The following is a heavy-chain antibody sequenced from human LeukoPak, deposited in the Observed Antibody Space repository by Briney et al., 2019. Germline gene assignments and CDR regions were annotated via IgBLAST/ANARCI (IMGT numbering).Heavy chain of an antibody. CDR2: ISGSGGST. D-gene: IGHD3-22*01. CDR3: ARAHYYDSSGYFRDYYYYGMDV. V-gene: IGHV3-23*01. Sequence: GGSLRLSCAAPGFTFSSYAMSWVRQAPGKGLEWVSAISGSGGSTYYADSVKGRFTISRDNAKNSLYLQMNSLRAEDTAVYYCARAHYYDSSGYFRDYYYYGMDVWGQGTTVTVSS. CDR1: GFTFSSYA. J-gene: IGHJ6*02.